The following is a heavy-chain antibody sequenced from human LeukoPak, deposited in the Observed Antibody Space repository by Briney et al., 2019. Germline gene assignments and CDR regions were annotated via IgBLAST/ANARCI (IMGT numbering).Heavy chain of an antibody. D-gene: IGHD3-3*01. Sequence: GASVKVSCKASGYTFTGYYMHWVRQAPGQGLEWMGWINPNSGGTNYAQKFQGRVTMTRDTSISTAYMELSRLRSDDTAVYYCARVSYDFWSGYANRIDYWGQGTLVTVSS. CDR1: GYTFTGYY. J-gene: IGHJ4*02. CDR3: ARVSYDFWSGYANRIDY. CDR2: INPNSGGT. V-gene: IGHV1-2*02.